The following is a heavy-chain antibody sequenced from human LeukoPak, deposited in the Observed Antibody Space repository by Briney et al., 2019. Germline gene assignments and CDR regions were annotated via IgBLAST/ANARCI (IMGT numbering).Heavy chain of an antibody. D-gene: IGHD6-19*01. CDR2: MNPNSGNT. V-gene: IGHV1-8*01. CDR1: GYTFTSYD. CDR3: ARDDLIAVAGTSDY. J-gene: IGHJ4*02. Sequence: ASVKVSCKASGYTFTSYDINWVRQATGQGLEWMGWMNPNSGNTGNAQKLQGRVTMTTDTSTSTAYMELRSLRSDDTAVYYCARDDLIAVAGTSDYWGQGTLVTVSS.